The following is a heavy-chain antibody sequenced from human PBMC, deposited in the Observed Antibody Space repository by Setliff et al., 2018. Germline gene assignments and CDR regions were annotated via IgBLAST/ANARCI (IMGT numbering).Heavy chain of an antibody. Sequence: GASVKVSCKASGGTFSSYATSWVRQAPGQGLEWMGRIIPIFGTTSYTQKFQGRVTITADEGTNTAYMELSSLRSDDTAMYYCARDRYFYDASGQRSGYYYYMDVWGKGTTVTVSS. CDR3: ARDRYFYDASGQRSGYYYYMDV. CDR1: GGTFSSYA. CDR2: IIPIFGTT. J-gene: IGHJ6*03. V-gene: IGHV1-69*13. D-gene: IGHD3-22*01.